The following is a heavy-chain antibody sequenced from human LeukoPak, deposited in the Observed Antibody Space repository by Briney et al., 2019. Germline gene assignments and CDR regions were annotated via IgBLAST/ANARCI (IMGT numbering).Heavy chain of an antibody. V-gene: IGHV3-74*01. Sequence: PGGSLRLSCAASGFTFSHYWMHWVRQAPGKGLVWVSRIESDGGSTDYADSLKGRFTISRDNAKNTLYLEMNSLRAEDTAVYYCARVGHCSGTACFIDYWGQGTLVTVSS. D-gene: IGHD2-2*01. J-gene: IGHJ4*02. CDR2: IESDGGST. CDR1: GFTFSHYW. CDR3: ARVGHCSGTACFIDY.